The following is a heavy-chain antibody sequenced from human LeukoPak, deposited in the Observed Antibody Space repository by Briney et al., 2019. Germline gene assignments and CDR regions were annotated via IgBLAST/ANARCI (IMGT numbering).Heavy chain of an antibody. CDR2: ISGSGGST. D-gene: IGHD3-22*01. Sequence: GGSLRLSCAASGFTFSNYGMSWVRQAPGKGLEWVSAISGSGGSTYCADSVKGRFTISRDNSKNTLYLQMNSLRAEDTAVYYCAKAGDYYDSSGYWAPWGQGTLVTVSS. CDR3: AKAGDYYDSSGYWAP. V-gene: IGHV3-23*01. CDR1: GFTFSNYG. J-gene: IGHJ5*02.